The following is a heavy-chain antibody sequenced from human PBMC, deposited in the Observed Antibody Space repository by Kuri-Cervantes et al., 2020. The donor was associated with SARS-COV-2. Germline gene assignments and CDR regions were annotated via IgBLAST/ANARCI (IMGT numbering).Heavy chain of an antibody. CDR3: ARDIIHCSSTSCYTGSYYYGMDV. D-gene: IGHD2-2*02. V-gene: IGHV1-69*04. J-gene: IGHJ6*02. CDR1: GGTFSSYA. Sequence: SVKVSCKASGGTFSSYAISWVRQAPGQGLEWMGRIIPILGTANYAQKFQGRVTITADKSTSTAYMELSSLRSEDTAVYYCARDIIHCSSTSCYTGSYYYGMDVWGQGTTVTVSS. CDR2: IIPILGTA.